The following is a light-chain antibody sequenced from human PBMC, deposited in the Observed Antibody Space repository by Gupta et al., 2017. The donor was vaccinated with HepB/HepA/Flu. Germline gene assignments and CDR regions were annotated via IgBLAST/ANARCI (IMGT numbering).Light chain of an antibody. CDR2: GAS. CDR3: QHYNNWPTT. J-gene: IGKJ3*01. Sequence: SQTISTNLTWYQHKPGQAPMLLIYGASTRATGIPARYSGSGSGTEFTLTISILQSEDVAVYYCQHYNNWPTTFGQGTKVEIK. V-gene: IGKV3-15*01. CDR1: QTISTN.